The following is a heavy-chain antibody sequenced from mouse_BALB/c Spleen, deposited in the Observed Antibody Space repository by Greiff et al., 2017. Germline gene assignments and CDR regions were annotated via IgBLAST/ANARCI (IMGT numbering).Heavy chain of an antibody. Sequence: VQLQQSGAELARPGASVKLSCKASGYTFTSYWMQWVKQRPGQGLEWIGAIYPGDGDTRYTQKFKGKATLTADKSSSTAYMQLSSLASEDSAVYYCARAMGIYAMDYWGQGTSVTVSS. J-gene: IGHJ4*01. CDR3: ARAMGIYAMDY. CDR2: IYPGDGDT. CDR1: GYTFTSYW. V-gene: IGHV1-87*01.